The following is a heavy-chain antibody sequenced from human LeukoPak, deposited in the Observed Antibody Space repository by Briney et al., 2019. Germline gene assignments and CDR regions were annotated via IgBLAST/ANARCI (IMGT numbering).Heavy chain of an antibody. Sequence: ASVKVSCKASGYTFTGYYMHWVRQAPGQGLEWMGWINPNSGGTNYAQKFQGRVTMTRDTSISTAYMELSRLRSDDTAVYYCASPYYYGSGSSYFDYWGQGTLVTVSS. CDR2: INPNSGGT. J-gene: IGHJ4*02. D-gene: IGHD3-10*01. V-gene: IGHV1-2*02. CDR3: ASPYYYGSGSSYFDY. CDR1: GYTFTGYY.